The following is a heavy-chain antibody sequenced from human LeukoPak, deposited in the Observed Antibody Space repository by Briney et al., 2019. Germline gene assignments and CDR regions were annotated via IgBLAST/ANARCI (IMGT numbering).Heavy chain of an antibody. CDR3: ARGGYYYDSSGPYYFDY. J-gene: IGHJ4*02. Sequence: PSETLSLTCTVSGGSISSYYWNWIRQPAGKGLEWIGRIYTSGSTNYNPSLKSRVTMSVDTSKNQFSLKLSSVTAADTAVYYCARGGYYYDSSGPYYFDYWGQGTLVTVSS. D-gene: IGHD3-22*01. CDR1: GGSISSYY. V-gene: IGHV4-4*07. CDR2: IYTSGST.